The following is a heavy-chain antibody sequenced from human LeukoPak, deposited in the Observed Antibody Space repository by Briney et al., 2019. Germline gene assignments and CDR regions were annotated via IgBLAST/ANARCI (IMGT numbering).Heavy chain of an antibody. Sequence: ASVKVSCKASGYTFTGYYMHWVRQAPGQGLEWMGGIIPIFGTANYAQKFQGRVTITADESTSTAYMELSSLRSEDTAVYYCARDAGATTPYYFDYWGQGTLVTVSS. CDR3: ARDAGATTPYYFDY. CDR1: GYTFTGYY. V-gene: IGHV1-69*13. CDR2: IIPIFGTA. J-gene: IGHJ4*02. D-gene: IGHD1-26*01.